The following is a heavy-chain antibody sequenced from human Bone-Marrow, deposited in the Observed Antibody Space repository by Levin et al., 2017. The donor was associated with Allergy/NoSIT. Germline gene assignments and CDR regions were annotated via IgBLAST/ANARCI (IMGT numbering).Heavy chain of an antibody. CDR2: IDGSGGST. CDR1: GFTFDTYA. J-gene: IGHJ4*02. CDR3: AKSTGRHDFWSGSYPPATVVDY. V-gene: IGHV3-23*01. D-gene: IGHD3-3*01. Sequence: GGSLRLSCAASGFTFDTYALNWVRQAPGKGLEWVSIIDGSGGSTHYADSVKGRFTLSRDNSKNTVYLQMSSLRVEDTAVYYCAKSTGRHDFWSGSYPPATVVDYWGQGTLVTVS.